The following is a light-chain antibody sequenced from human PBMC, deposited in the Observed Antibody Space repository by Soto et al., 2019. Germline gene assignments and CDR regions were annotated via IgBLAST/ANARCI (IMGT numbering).Light chain of an antibody. CDR2: DVS. V-gene: IGLV2-14*03. Sequence: QSALTQPASVSGSPGQSIAISCTGTSSDVGAYNYVSWYQQHPGKAPKLMIYDVSHRPSGVSDRFSGSKSANTASLTISGLQAEEEADYYCSSYTSSTTLYAFGTGAKLTVL. CDR3: SSYTSSTTLYA. CDR1: SSDVGAYNY. J-gene: IGLJ1*01.